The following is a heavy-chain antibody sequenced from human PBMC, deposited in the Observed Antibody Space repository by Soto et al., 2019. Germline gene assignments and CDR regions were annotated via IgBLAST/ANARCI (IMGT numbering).Heavy chain of an antibody. Sequence: GGSLRLSCAVSGFTVSSDYMSWVRQPPGKGPEWVSDIYSGGSTYYADSVKGRFTISRDNSKNTLYLQMNSLRAEDTAVYYCARERDGHNPNWFDLWGQGTLVTVSS. CDR2: IYSGGST. V-gene: IGHV3-53*01. CDR1: GFTVSSDY. J-gene: IGHJ5*02. D-gene: IGHD2-8*01. CDR3: ARERDGHNPNWFDL.